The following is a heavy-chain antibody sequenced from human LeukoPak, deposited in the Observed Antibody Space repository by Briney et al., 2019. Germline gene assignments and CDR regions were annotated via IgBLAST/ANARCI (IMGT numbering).Heavy chain of an antibody. V-gene: IGHV4-34*01. CDR1: GGSFSGYY. Sequence: SETLSLTCAVYGGSFSGYYWSWIRQPPGKGLEWIGEINHSGSTNYNPSLKSRVTISVDTSKNQFSLKLSSVTAADTAVYYCARGPGDYGDQRKSKDDYWGQGTRVTVSS. CDR3: ARGPGDYGDQRKSKDDY. CDR2: INHSGST. D-gene: IGHD4-17*01. J-gene: IGHJ4*02.